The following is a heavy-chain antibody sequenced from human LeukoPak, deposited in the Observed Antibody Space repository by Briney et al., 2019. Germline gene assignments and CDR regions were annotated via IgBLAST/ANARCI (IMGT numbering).Heavy chain of an antibody. CDR3: ARDEALGYSGYVST. J-gene: IGHJ5*02. D-gene: IGHD5-12*01. V-gene: IGHV4-39*07. CDR2: IYYSGST. Sequence: KPSETLSLTCTVSGGSISSSSYYWGWIRQPPGKGLEWIGSIYYSGSTYYNPSLKSRVTISVDTSKNQFSLKLSSVTAADTAVYYCARDEALGYSGYVSTWGQGTLVTVSS. CDR1: GGSISSSSYY.